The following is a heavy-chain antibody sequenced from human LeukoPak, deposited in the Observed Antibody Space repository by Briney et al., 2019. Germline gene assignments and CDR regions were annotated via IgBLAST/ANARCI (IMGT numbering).Heavy chain of an antibody. CDR2: IYYSGST. D-gene: IGHD4-23*01. CDR1: GGSISSNSYY. J-gene: IGHJ3*02. CDR3: ARDGLRWPRRAFDI. Sequence: SETLSLTCTVSGGSISSNSYYWGWIRQPPGKGLEWIGSIYYSGSTFYNPSLKSRVTISVDTSKNQFSLKLSSVTAADTAVYYCARDGLRWPRRAFDIWGQGTMVTVSS. V-gene: IGHV4-39*07.